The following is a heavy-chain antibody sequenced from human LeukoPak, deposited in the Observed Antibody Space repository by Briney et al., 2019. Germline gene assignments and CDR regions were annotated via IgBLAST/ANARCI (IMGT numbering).Heavy chain of an antibody. V-gene: IGHV4-38-2*02. CDR2: IYYSGTT. D-gene: IGHD3-22*01. Sequence: SETLSLTCTVSGYSISSGYYWGWIQQPPGKGLEWIGSIYYSGTTYYNPSLKSRVTISVDTSKNQLSLNLSSLTAADTAVYYCARDQKTYYYDSSGYYGLTGVFDYWGQGTLVTVSS. CDR3: ARDQKTYYYDSSGYYGLTGVFDY. CDR1: GYSISSGYY. J-gene: IGHJ4*02.